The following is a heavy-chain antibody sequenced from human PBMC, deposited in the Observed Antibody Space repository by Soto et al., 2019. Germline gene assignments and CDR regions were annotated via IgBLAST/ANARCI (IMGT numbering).Heavy chain of an antibody. V-gene: IGHV3-48*01. CDR1: GFSFSSYS. CDR2: ISSSSSTI. D-gene: IGHD6-6*01. J-gene: IGHJ6*02. CDR3: ARDARYGIAARFSYYGMDV. Sequence: PGGSLRLSCAASGFSFSSYSMNWVRQAPGKGLEWVSYISSSSSTIYYVDSVKGRFTISRDNAKNSLFLQMNSLRAEDTAVYYCARDARYGIAARFSYYGMDVWGQGTTVTVSS.